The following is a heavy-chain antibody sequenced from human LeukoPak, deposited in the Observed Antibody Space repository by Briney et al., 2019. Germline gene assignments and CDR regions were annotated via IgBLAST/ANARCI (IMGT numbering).Heavy chain of an antibody. Sequence: GGSLRLSCAASGFTFNNYAMTWVRQAPGKGLEWVSSISGSGGGTYYADSVKGRITISRDNSKNTVSLQMNSLRAEDTAVYYCAKEKSVTGPGRFAFDVWGQGTLVTVSS. J-gene: IGHJ3*01. CDR3: AKEKSVTGPGRFAFDV. D-gene: IGHD2-21*02. CDR2: ISGSGGGT. V-gene: IGHV3-23*01. CDR1: GFTFNNYA.